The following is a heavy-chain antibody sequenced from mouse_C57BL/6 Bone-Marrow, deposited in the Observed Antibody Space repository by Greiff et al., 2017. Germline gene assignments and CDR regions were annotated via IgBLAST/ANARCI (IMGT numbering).Heavy chain of an antibody. V-gene: IGHV1-15*01. CDR2: IDPETGGT. CDR1: GYTFTDYE. J-gene: IGHJ4*01. CDR3: TRNEMDY. Sequence: VQVVESGAELVRPGASVTLSCKASGYTFTDYEMHWVKQTPVHGLEWIGAIDPETGGTAYNQKFKGKAILTADKSSSTAYMELRSLTSEDSAVYYCTRNEMDYWGQGTSVTVSS.